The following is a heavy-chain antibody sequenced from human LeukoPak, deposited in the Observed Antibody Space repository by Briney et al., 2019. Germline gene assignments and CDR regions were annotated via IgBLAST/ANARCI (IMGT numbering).Heavy chain of an antibody. D-gene: IGHD6-19*01. CDR2: IYYSGST. CDR3: ARGRQWLVPGDDIYYYYYGMDV. Sequence: SETLSLTCTVSGVSISSYYWSWIRQPPGKGLEWIGYIYYSGSTNYNPSLKSRVTISVDTSKNQFSLKLSSVTAADTAVYYCARGRQWLVPGDDIYYYYYGMDVWGKGTTVTVSP. J-gene: IGHJ6*04. V-gene: IGHV4-59*01. CDR1: GVSISSYY.